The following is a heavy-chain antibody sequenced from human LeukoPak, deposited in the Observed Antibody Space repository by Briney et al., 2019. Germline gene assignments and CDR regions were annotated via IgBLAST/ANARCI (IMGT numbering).Heavy chain of an antibody. CDR2: IYHSGNT. CDR1: GYSISSGYY. J-gene: IGHJ6*03. Sequence: SETLSLTCTVSGYSISSGYYWGWIRQPPGKGLDSVGSIYHSGNTYYNPSLKSRVAISMDTSTNQFSLKLSSVTAADTAVYYCARGETTFHYYYMDVWGRGTTVTVSS. D-gene: IGHD3-16*01. CDR3: ARGETTFHYYYMDV. V-gene: IGHV4-38-2*02.